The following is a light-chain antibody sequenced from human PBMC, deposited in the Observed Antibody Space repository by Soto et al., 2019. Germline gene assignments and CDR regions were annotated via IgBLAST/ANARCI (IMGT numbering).Light chain of an antibody. Sequence: QSVLTQPASVSGSPGQSITISCTGTSSDVGSYNLVSWYQQHPGKAPKLMIYEGSKRPSGVSSRFSGSKSGNTASLTISGLQAEDEADYYCCSYPGNSDVFGTGTKVTVL. CDR2: EGS. CDR1: SSDVGSYNL. CDR3: CSYPGNSDV. V-gene: IGLV2-23*01. J-gene: IGLJ1*01.